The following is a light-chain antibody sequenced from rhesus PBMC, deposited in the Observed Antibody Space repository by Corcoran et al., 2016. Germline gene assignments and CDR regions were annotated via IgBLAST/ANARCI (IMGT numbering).Light chain of an antibody. CDR2: GAS. Sequence: EVVMTQSPATLSLSPGERATLSCRASQSVSNSLAWYQKKPRPTPRLLVYGASSRATDNPGRFSGSASGTEFTLTISSLEPEDFAVYSCHQYYNFPYTFGQGTKVE. V-gene: IGKV3-42*03. CDR1: QSVSNS. J-gene: IGKJ2*01. CDR3: HQYYNFPYT.